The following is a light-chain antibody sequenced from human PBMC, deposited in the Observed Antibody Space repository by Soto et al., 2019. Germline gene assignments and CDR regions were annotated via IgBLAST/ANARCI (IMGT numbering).Light chain of an antibody. J-gene: IGLJ2*01. CDR2: YDS. Sequence: SYELTQPPSVSVAPGKTARITCGGTNLGSQSVHWYQQRPGQAPVLVIYYDSDRPSGIPERFSGSKSGNTATLTISRVEAGDEADYYCQVWNSGSGHPVFGGGTKVTVL. CDR3: QVWNSGSGHPV. V-gene: IGLV3-21*04. CDR1: NLGSQS.